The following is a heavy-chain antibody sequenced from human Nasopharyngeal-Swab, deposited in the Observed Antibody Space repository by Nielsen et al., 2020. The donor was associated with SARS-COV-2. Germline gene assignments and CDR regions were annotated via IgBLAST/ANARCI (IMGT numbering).Heavy chain of an antibody. CDR1: GFTFSSYS. CDR2: ISSSSSTI. CDR3: TRDIGGKYGY. J-gene: IGHJ4*02. V-gene: IGHV3-48*04. Sequence: GESLKISCAASGFTFSSYSMNWVRQAPGKGLEWVSYISSSSSTIYYADSVKGRFTISRDNARNTLYLQMNSLRGDDTAVYYCTRDIGGKYGYWGQGNLVTVSS. D-gene: IGHD4-23*01.